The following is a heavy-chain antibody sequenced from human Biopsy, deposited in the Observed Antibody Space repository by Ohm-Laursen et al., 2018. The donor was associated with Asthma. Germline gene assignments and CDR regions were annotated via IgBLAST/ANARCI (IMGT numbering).Heavy chain of an antibody. CDR1: GFTFSSYD. Sequence: SLRLSCAASGFTFSSYDMHWVRQAPGKGLEYVSGISNNGGRTNYGDSVKGRFTISRDNVRNRLHLQMSSLRPEDSAAYYCAKDRFDNSMTSKYYYYGIDVWGQGTTVTVSS. V-gene: IGHV3-64*04. J-gene: IGHJ6*02. D-gene: IGHD3-16*01. CDR3: AKDRFDNSMTSKYYYYGIDV. CDR2: ISNNGGRT.